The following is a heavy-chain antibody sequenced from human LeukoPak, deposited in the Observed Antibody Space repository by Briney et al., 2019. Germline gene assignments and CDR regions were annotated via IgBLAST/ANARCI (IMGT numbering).Heavy chain of an antibody. CDR2: INPSGGST. CDR1: GYTLTSYY. D-gene: IGHD3-10*01. V-gene: IGHV1-46*01. Sequence: ASVKVSCKASGYTLTSYYMHWVRQAPGQGLEWMGIINPSGGSTSYAQRFQGRVTMTRDTSTSTVYMGLSSLRSEDTAVYYCARGLITMVRGVISPDLDYWGQGTLVTVSS. J-gene: IGHJ4*02. CDR3: ARGLITMVRGVISPDLDY.